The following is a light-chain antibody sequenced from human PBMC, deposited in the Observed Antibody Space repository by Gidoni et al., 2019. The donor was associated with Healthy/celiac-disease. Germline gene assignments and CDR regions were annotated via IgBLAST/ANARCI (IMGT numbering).Light chain of an antibody. J-gene: IGKJ4*01. CDR1: QSVSSY. CDR3: QQRSNPLT. CDR2: DAS. V-gene: IGKV3-11*01. Sequence: EIVLTKSPATLSLSPGERSTLSCRASQSVSSYLAWYQQKPGQAPSLLIYDASNRATVIPARFSGSGSGTYFTLTISSLEPEDFAVYYCQQRSNPLTFGGGTKVEIK.